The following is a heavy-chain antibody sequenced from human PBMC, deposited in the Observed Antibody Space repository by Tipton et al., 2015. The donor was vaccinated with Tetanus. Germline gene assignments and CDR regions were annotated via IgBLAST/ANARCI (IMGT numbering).Heavy chain of an antibody. CDR3: ARAHCTDGVCNFDF. J-gene: IGHJ4*02. V-gene: IGHV5-51*01. CDR1: GYIFNNYW. Sequence: QLVQSGGEVKKPGESLKISCKGSGYIFNNYWIGWVRQKPGKGLEWMGIIYPGDSDTRYSPSFQGQVTISVDKSINTAYLQWGSRKASDTSMFYCARAHCTDGVCNFDFWGQGALVTVAS. CDR2: IYPGDSDT. D-gene: IGHD2-8*01.